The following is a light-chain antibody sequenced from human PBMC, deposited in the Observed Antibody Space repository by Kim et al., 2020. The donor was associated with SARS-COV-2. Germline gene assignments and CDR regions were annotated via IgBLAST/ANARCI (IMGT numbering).Light chain of an antibody. CDR2: GAS. CDR3: QQYSKWYT. J-gene: IGKJ2*01. CDR1: QSVSSN. Sequence: EIVMTQSPATLSVSPGERATLSCRASQSVSSNLAWYLQKPGQAPRLLIYGASTRATGVPARFSGSGSGTEFTLTISSLQSEDFAVYYCQQYSKWYTFGQGTKLEI. V-gene: IGKV3-15*01.